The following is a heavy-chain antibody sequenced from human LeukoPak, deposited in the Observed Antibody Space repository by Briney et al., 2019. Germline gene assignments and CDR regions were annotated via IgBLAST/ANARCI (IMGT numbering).Heavy chain of an antibody. V-gene: IGHV3-7*01. CDR2: IKEDGSQK. D-gene: IGHD3-16*01. J-gene: IGHJ4*02. CDR1: GFTFSSFW. Sequence: PGGSLRLSCAASGFTFSSFWMTWVRQAPGKGLEWVANIKEDGSQKHYMDSVKGRFTISRDNAKNSVYLEMNSLRADDTSVYYCARDAMRGGDYDYWGQGTLVTVSS. CDR3: ARDAMRGGDYDY.